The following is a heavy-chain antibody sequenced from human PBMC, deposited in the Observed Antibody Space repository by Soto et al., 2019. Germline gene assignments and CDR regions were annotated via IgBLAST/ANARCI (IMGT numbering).Heavy chain of an antibody. CDR3: ARGRADIVATILYYFDY. J-gene: IGHJ4*02. Sequence: GGSLRLSWAASGFTVSSNYMSWVRQATGKGLEWVSVIYSGGSTYYADSVKGRFTISRDNSKNTLYLQMNSLRAEDTAVYYCARGRADIVATILYYFDYWGQGTLVTVSS. D-gene: IGHD5-12*01. V-gene: IGHV3-66*01. CDR2: IYSGGST. CDR1: GFTVSSNY.